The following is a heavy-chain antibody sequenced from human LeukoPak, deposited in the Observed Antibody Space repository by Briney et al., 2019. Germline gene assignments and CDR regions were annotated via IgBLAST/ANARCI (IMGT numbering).Heavy chain of an antibody. V-gene: IGHV4-59*08. CDR2: TYYSGTT. CDR3: ARLPLRSHFDY. J-gene: IGHJ4*02. CDR1: GGSISSYY. Sequence: PSETLSLTCTVSGGSISSYYWSWIRQPPGKGLEWIGYTYYSGTTNYNPSLKSRVTISVDTSKNQFSLKLNSVTAADTAVYYCARLPLRSHFDYWGQGTLVTVSS.